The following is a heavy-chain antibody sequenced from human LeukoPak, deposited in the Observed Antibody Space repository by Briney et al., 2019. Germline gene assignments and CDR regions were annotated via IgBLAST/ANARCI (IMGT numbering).Heavy chain of an antibody. CDR3: ARVVGLLRHYYGMDV. D-gene: IGHD2/OR15-2a*01. CDR2: ITSSGGTI. Sequence: GGSLRPSCAASGFTFSSYEMNWVRQAPGKGLEWVSYITSSGGTIYYADSVKGRFTISRDNAKNSLYLQMNSLRAEDTAVYYCARVVGLLRHYYGMDVWGQGTTVTVSS. CDR1: GFTFSSYE. V-gene: IGHV3-48*03. J-gene: IGHJ6*02.